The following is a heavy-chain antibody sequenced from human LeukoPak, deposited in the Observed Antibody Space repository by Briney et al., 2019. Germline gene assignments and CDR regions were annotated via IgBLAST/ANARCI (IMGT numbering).Heavy chain of an antibody. J-gene: IGHJ5*02. CDR3: ARVPVRMLGFRWFDP. Sequence: ASVKVSCKASGYTFTSYDINWVRQATGQGLEWMGWMNPNSGNTGYAQKFQGRVTMTRNTSISIAYMELSSLRSEDTAVYYCARVPVRMLGFRWFDPWGQGTLVTVSS. CDR1: GYTFTSYD. V-gene: IGHV1-8*01. D-gene: IGHD3-10*02. CDR2: MNPNSGNT.